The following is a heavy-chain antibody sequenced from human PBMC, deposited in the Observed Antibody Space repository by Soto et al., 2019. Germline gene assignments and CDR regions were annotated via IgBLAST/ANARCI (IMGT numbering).Heavy chain of an antibody. Sequence: GGSLRLSCAASGFAFSDFGMHWVRQAPGKGLEWVAIISYDGILKYYADSVKGRFTISRDTSKGAVYLQMNSLTPEDTAVYYCAKDFKVSGGHYGSLNYYYGMDVWGQGTTVTVSS. CDR3: AKDFKVSGGHYGSLNYYYGMDV. D-gene: IGHD3-10*01. CDR1: GFAFSDFG. J-gene: IGHJ6*02. V-gene: IGHV3-30*18. CDR2: ISYDGILK.